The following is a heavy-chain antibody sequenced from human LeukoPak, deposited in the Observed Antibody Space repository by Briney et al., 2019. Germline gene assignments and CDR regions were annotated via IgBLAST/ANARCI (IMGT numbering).Heavy chain of an antibody. CDR3: AKDDLMDTVSSVRNWLDT. J-gene: IGHJ5*02. D-gene: IGHD5-18*01. CDR2: ISTTDATT. CDR1: GFTFSNYA. V-gene: IGHV3-23*01. Sequence: PGRSLRLSCAASGFTFSNYAMNWVRQAPGKGLEWVSGISTTDATTSYADLVKGRFTISRDNSKNTLYLQMNGLRADDTAIYYCAKDDLMDTVSSVRNWLDTWGQGARVTVSS.